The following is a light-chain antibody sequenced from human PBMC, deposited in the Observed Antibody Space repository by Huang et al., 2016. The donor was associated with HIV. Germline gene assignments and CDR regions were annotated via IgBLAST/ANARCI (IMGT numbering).Light chain of an antibody. V-gene: IGKV1-27*01. Sequence: DIQMTQSPFSLSASVGDRDTITCRASQGIRNFVAWYQQKPGKPPKLLIYGASTLASAVPSRFSGVGSETEFTLTIRRLQTEDVATYYCLQYSNDPRPFGQGTRVDIK. CDR3: LQYSNDPRP. CDR1: QGIRNF. J-gene: IGKJ1*01. CDR2: GAS.